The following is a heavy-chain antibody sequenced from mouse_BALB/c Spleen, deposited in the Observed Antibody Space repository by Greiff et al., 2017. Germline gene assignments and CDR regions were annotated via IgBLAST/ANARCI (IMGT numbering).Heavy chain of an antibody. J-gene: IGHJ2*01. Sequence: EVKLLESGPGLVKPSQSLSLTCTVTGYSITSDYAWNWIRQFPGNKLEWMGYISYSGSTSYNPSLKSRISITRDTSKNQFFLQLNSVTTEDTATYYCARGPEGFDYWGQGTTLTVSS. CDR2: ISYSGST. V-gene: IGHV3-2*02. CDR3: ARGPEGFDY. CDR1: GYSITSDYA.